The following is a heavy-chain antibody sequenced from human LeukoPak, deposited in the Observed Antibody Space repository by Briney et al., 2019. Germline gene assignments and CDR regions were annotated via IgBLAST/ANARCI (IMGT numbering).Heavy chain of an antibody. CDR1: GGSFSGYY. V-gene: IGHV4-34*01. D-gene: IGHD3-22*01. Sequence: SETLSLTCAVYGGSFSGYYWSWIRQPPGKGLEWIGEINHSGSTNYNPSLKSRVTISVDTSKNQFSLKLSSVTAAGTAVYYCARGFRMIVVYYFDYWGQGTLVTVSS. J-gene: IGHJ4*02. CDR3: ARGFRMIVVYYFDY. CDR2: INHSGST.